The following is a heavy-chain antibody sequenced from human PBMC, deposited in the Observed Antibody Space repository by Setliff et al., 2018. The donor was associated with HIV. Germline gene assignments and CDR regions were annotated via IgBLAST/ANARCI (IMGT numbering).Heavy chain of an antibody. V-gene: IGHV4-34*01. J-gene: IGHJ4*01. CDR3: ARGRDYTGSWFRPFYLDF. D-gene: IGHD3-3*01. Sequence: KPSETLSLTCAVYGGSFSAYHWSWIRQTPGKGLEWLGEINHSGSTAYNLALESRVSMSLDTSKNQFSLKLTSVTAADTAIYYCARGRDYTGSWFRPFYLDFWGHGNLVTVSS. CDR1: GGSFSAYH. CDR2: INHSGST.